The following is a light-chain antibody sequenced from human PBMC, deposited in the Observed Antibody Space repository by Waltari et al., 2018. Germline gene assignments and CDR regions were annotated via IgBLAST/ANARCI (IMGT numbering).Light chain of an antibody. CDR2: DAS. Sequence: EIVLTQSPATLSLSPGEKATLSCRASQSVSTSLTWYQQKPGQAPRLLIYDASTRATGIPVRFSGRGSGTDFTLTISSLKPEDFAVYYCQQRSTWPRLTFGGGTKVEIK. CDR1: QSVSTS. J-gene: IGKJ4*01. CDR3: QQRSTWPRLT. V-gene: IGKV3-11*01.